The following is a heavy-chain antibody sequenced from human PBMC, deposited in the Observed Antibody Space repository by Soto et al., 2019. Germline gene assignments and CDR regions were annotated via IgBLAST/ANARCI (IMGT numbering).Heavy chain of an antibody. J-gene: IGHJ3*02. CDR2: IYTSGST. Sequence: QVQLQESGPGLVKPSETLSLTCTVSGGSISSYYWSWIRQPAGKGLEWIGRIYTSGSTNYNPSLKSRVTMSVDTSKNQFSLKLSSVTAADTAVYYCARDRPATYYYDRSGTRDAFDIWGQGTMVTVSS. V-gene: IGHV4-4*07. CDR1: GGSISSYY. CDR3: ARDRPATYYYDRSGTRDAFDI. D-gene: IGHD3-22*01.